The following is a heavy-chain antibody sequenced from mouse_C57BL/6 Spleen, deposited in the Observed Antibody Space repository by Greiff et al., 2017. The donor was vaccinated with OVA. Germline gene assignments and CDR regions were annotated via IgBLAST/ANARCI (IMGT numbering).Heavy chain of an antibody. Sequence: QVQLQQPGAELVKPGASVKMSCKASGYTFTSYWITWVKQRPGQGLEWIGDIYPGSGSTNYNEKFKSKATLTVDTSSSTAYMQLSSLTSEDSAVYYCARWGYDYGRYWYFDVWGTGTTVTVSS. CDR2: IYPGSGST. D-gene: IGHD2-4*01. J-gene: IGHJ1*03. V-gene: IGHV1-55*01. CDR1: GYTFTSYW. CDR3: ARWGYDYGRYWYFDV.